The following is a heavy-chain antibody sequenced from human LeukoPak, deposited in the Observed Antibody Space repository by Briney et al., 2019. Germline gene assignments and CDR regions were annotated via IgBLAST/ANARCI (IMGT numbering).Heavy chain of an antibody. V-gene: IGHV3-7*03. CDR3: VRDGRWPLVGDY. J-gene: IGHJ4*02. CDR2: IKEDGSEK. CDR1: GFTLSTYW. Sequence: GGSLRLSCAVSGFTLSTYWMSWVRQTPRKGLEWVACIKEDGSEKYYVNSVKGRFTISRDNVKNSIYLQMNSLRGEDTAVYYCVRDGRWPLVGDYWGQRTLVTVSS. D-gene: IGHD4-23*01.